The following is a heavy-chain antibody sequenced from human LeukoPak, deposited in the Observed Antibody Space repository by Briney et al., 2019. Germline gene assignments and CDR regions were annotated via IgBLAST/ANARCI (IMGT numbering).Heavy chain of an antibody. V-gene: IGHV1-2*02. J-gene: IGHJ5*02. CDR1: GGTFSSYA. CDR3: ARVTQQLAKNWFDP. D-gene: IGHD6-13*01. CDR2: INPNSGGT. Sequence: ASVKVSCKASGGTFSSYAISWVRQAPGQGLEWMGWINPNSGGTNYAQKFQGRVTMTRDTSISTAYMELSRLRSDDTAVYYCARVTQQLAKNWFDPWGQGTLVTVSS.